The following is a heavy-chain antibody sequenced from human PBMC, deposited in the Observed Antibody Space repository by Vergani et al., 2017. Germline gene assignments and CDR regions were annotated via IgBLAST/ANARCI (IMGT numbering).Heavy chain of an antibody. CDR3: AKDGLAYGSGSWYY. D-gene: IGHD3-10*01. CDR1: GFSFSSFG. CDR2: IRYDGSNK. Sequence: QVQLVESGGGVVQPGGSLRLSCAASGFSFSSFGMHWVRQDPGKGLEWVTFIRYDGSNKYSADSVKGRFTISRDNSKNTVYLQMNSLRTGDTAVYYCAKDGLAYGSGSWYYWGRGTLVTVSS. V-gene: IGHV3-30*02. J-gene: IGHJ4*02.